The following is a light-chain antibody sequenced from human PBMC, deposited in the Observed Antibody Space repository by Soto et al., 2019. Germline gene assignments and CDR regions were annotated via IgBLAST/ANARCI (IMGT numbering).Light chain of an antibody. CDR1: QSVSSN. Sequence: ILVTQSPSPPSVSPGERATLSCRASQSVSSNLAWYQQKPGQAPRLLIYGASTRATGIPARFSGSGSGTEFTLTISSLQSEDFAVYYCQQYNNWPPTWTFGQGTKVDIK. CDR2: GAS. CDR3: QQYNNWPPTWT. J-gene: IGKJ1*01. V-gene: IGKV3-15*01.